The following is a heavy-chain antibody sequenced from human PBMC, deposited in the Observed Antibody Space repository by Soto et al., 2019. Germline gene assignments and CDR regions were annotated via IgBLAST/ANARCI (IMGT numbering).Heavy chain of an antibody. Sequence: QVQLQESGPGLVKPSETLSLTCTVSGGSISSYYWSWIRQPPGKGLEWIGYIYYSGSTNYNPSLXXRXXISVDTSKNQFSLKLSSVTAADTAVYYCARHLYGSGERFDPWGQGTLVTVSS. D-gene: IGHD3-10*01. J-gene: IGHJ5*02. V-gene: IGHV4-59*08. CDR3: ARHLYGSGERFDP. CDR1: GGSISSYY. CDR2: IYYSGST.